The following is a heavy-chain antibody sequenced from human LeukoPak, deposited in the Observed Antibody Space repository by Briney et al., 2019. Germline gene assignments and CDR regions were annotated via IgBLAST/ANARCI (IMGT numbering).Heavy chain of an antibody. CDR3: ARKGYYGSGTYLDY. CDR1: GFTFNSYS. V-gene: IGHV3-48*01. D-gene: IGHD3-10*01. CDR2: ISSSSSTI. J-gene: IGHJ4*02. Sequence: GGSLRLSCAASGFTFNSYSMNWVREAPGKGLEGVSYISSSSSTIYYADSVKGRFTISRDKAKNSLYLQMNSLRAEDTALYYCARKGYYGSGTYLDYWGQGTLVTVSS.